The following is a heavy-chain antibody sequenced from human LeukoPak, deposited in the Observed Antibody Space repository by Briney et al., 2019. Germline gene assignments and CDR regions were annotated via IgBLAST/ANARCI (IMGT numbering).Heavy chain of an antibody. D-gene: IGHD5-24*01. CDR3: VRHISTNTGYFDS. V-gene: IGHV4-39*01. CDR1: GDSINSHSYY. J-gene: IGHJ4*02. CDR2: VYYDGTF. Sequence: SETLSLTCTVSGDSINSHSYYWGWIRQPPGKGLEWIGSVYYDGTFYSNPSLKSRVAVFVDTSRDQFSLDLSFVTAADTALYYCVRHISTNTGYFDSCGQGTLVSVSS.